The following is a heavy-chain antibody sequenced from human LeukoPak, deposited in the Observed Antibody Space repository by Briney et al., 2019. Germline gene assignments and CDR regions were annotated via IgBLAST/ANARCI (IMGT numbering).Heavy chain of an antibody. CDR1: GGTFSSYA. D-gene: IGHD4-23*01. Sequence: GASVKVSCKASGGTFSSYAISWVRQAPGQGLEWMGRIIPILGIANYAQKFQGRVTITADKSTSTAYMELSSLRSEDTAVYYCARDLPLGGPYDVRGRGTTVTVSS. CDR2: IIPILGIA. CDR3: ARDLPLGGPYDV. J-gene: IGHJ6*02. V-gene: IGHV1-69*04.